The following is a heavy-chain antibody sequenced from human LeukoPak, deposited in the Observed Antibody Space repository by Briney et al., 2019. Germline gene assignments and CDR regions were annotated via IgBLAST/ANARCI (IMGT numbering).Heavy chain of an antibody. D-gene: IGHD1-26*01. CDR1: GGSLSPYY. J-gene: IGHJ1*01. Sequence: SETLSLTCTVSGGSLSPYYWTWIRQPPGKGLEWIGYIYHTGTTRYNPSLNSRVTISVETSKNHFSLRLNSVTAADQAIYYCARLDSGDHGNIPHWGQGTLVIVSS. CDR2: IYHTGTT. V-gene: IGHV4-59*08. CDR3: ARLDSGDHGNIPH.